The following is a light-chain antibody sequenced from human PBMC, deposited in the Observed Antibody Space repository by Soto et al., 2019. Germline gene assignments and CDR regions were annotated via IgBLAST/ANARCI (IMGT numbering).Light chain of an antibody. CDR2: DVT. CDR3: TSYTRGSTLV. J-gene: IGLJ2*01. V-gene: IGLV2-14*03. Sequence: QSALTQPASVSGSPGQSITISCAGTSSDVGRYNYVSWYQQHPGKAPKLLIYDVTNRPSGISNRFSGSKSGNTASLTISGLQAEDEADYYCTSYTRGSTLVFGGGTKLTVL. CDR1: SSDVGRYNY.